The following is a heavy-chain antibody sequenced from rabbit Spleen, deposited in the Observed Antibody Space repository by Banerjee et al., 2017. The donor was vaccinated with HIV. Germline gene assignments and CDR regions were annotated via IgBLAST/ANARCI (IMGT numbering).Heavy chain of an antibody. CDR3: ARGSATMTMVITGYYFNL. Sequence: QLEESAGGLVQPGGSLKLSCKASGFTLSSYYMNWVRQAPGKGLEWIGYIDPVFGITYYANWVSGRFSISRENAQNTVFLQMTSLTAADTATYFCARGSATMTMVITGYYFNLWGQGTLVTVS. CDR1: GFTLSSYY. J-gene: IGHJ4*01. D-gene: IGHD2-1*01. V-gene: IGHV1S7*01. CDR2: IDPVFGIT.